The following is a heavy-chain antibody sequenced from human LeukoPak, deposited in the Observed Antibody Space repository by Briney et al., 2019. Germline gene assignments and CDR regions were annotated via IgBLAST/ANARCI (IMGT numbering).Heavy chain of an antibody. V-gene: IGHV1-24*01. J-gene: IGHJ4*02. CDR2: FDPEDGET. CDR3: ATVVGGWYYFDY. CDR1: GYTLTELS. Sequence: GASVKVSCKVSGYTLTELSMHWVRQAPGKGLEWMGGFDPEDGETIYAQKFQGRVTMTEDTSTDTAYMELSSLRSEDTAVYYCATVVGGWYYFDYWGQGTLVTVSS. D-gene: IGHD6-19*01.